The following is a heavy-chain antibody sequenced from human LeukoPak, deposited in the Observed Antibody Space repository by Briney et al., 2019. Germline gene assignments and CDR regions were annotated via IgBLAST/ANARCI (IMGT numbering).Heavy chain of an antibody. V-gene: IGHV1-2*06. J-gene: IGHJ6*02. D-gene: IGHD3-3*01. CDR2: INPNSGGT. Sequence: ASVKVSCKASGYTFTGYYMHRVRQAPGQGLEWMGRINPNSGGTNYAQKFQGRVTMTRDTSISTAYMELSRLTSDDTAVYYCARDELWNGYYSVNYNYYGMDVWGQGTTVTVSS. CDR3: ARDELWNGYYSVNYNYYGMDV. CDR1: GYTFTGYY.